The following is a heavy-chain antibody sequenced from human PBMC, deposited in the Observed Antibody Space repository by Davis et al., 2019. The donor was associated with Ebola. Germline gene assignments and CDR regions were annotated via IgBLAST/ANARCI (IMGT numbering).Heavy chain of an antibody. D-gene: IGHD3-22*01. CDR3: ARVRWTSGYYFDY. V-gene: IGHV3-23*01. J-gene: IGHJ4*02. Sequence: GGSLTLSCAASEFTFSSYTMGWVRQAPGKRLEWVSGISSSGGSTYYADSVKGRFTISRDNSKNTLYLQMNSLRAEDTAVYYCARVRWTSGYYFDYWGQGTLVTVSS. CDR1: EFTFSSYT. CDR2: ISSSGGST.